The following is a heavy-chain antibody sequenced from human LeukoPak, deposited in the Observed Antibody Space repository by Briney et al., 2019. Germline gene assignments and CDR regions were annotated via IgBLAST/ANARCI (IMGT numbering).Heavy chain of an antibody. CDR1: GGSISNSY. D-gene: IGHD5-24*01. J-gene: IGHJ4*02. CDR3: VRRASRENYFDY. V-gene: IGHV4-59*08. Sequence: SETLSLTCTVSGGSISNSYWNWIRQPPGKGLEWIGYISYSGTTNSNPSLKSRVTLSVDTSKNEVSLKLTSVTAADTAVYYCVRRASRENYFDYWGQGTLVTVSS. CDR2: ISYSGTT.